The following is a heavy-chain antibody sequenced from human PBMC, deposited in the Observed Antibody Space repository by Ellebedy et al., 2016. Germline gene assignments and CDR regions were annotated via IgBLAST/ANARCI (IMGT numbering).Heavy chain of an antibody. CDR3: ATGGATDAFDI. J-gene: IGHJ3*02. D-gene: IGHD1-26*01. Sequence: GGSLRLXXAASGFTFSNYWMHWVRQAPGKGLEWMGGFDPEDGETIYAQKFQGRVTMTEDTSTDTAYMELSSLRSEDTAVYYCATGGATDAFDIWGQGTMVTVSS. CDR1: GFTFSNYW. V-gene: IGHV1-24*01. CDR2: FDPEDGET.